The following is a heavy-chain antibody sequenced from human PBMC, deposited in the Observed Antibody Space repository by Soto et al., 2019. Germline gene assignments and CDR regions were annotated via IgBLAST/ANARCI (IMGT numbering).Heavy chain of an antibody. CDR2: INPNSGGT. J-gene: IGHJ5*02. V-gene: IGHV1-2*04. CDR3: ARVIWFGELNWFDP. CDR1: GYTFTGYY. D-gene: IGHD3-10*01. Sequence: QVQLVQSGAEVKKPGASVKVSCNASGYTFTGYYMHWVRQAPGQGLEWMGWINPNSGGTNYAQKFQGWVTMTRDTSISTAYMELSRLRSDDTAVYYCARVIWFGELNWFDPWGQGTLVTVSS.